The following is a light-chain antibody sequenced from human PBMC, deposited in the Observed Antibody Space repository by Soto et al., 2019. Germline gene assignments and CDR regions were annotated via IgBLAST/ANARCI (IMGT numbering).Light chain of an antibody. CDR1: ISNIGTNY. J-gene: IGLJ1*01. CDR2: RDN. Sequence: QSVLTQPPSVSGTPGQRVTISCSGGISNIGTNYVHWFQQLPGTAPKVLSNRDNQRPSGVPDRFSGSKSGTSGSLAISGLQSEDEAEYYCAAWDDTVRSYVFGTGTKVTVL. V-gene: IGLV1-47*01. CDR3: AAWDDTVRSYV.